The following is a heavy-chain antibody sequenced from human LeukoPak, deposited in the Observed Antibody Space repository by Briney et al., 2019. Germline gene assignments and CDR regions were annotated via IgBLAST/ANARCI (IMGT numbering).Heavy chain of an antibody. CDR3: ARDFGRIAAAGTWAY. Sequence: SETLSLTCTVSGDSISSFYWSWIRQPPGKGLEWIGHFYYSGSTNYNPSLKSRVTISIDTSKNQFSLKLTSVTAADTAVYYCARDFGRIAAAGTWAYWGQGTLVTVSS. CDR1: GDSISSFY. V-gene: IGHV4-59*13. J-gene: IGHJ4*02. CDR2: FYYSGST. D-gene: IGHD6-13*01.